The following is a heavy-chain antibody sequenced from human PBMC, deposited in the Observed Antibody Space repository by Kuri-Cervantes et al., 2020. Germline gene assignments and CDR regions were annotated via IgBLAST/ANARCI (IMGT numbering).Heavy chain of an antibody. CDR3: ARGPSSGWQKSAEYFQD. V-gene: IGHV3-23*01. D-gene: IGHD6-19*01. J-gene: IGHJ1*01. CDR2: ISGSGGST. Sequence: GGSLRLSCAASGFTFSSYAMSWVRQAPGKGLEWVSAISGSGGSTYYADSVKGRFIISRDNANNSLFLQVNSLRAEDTAVYYCARGPSSGWQKSAEYFQDWGRGTLVTVSS. CDR1: GFTFSSYA.